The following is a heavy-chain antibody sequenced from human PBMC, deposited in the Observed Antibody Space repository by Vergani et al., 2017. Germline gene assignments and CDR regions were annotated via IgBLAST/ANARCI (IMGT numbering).Heavy chain of an antibody. CDR1: GFTFSRYW. CDR2: INEDGSEK. V-gene: IGHV3-7*01. J-gene: IGHJ5*02. CDR3: ANVGGSS. D-gene: IGHD1-26*01. Sequence: EVQLVESGGGLVQPGGSLRLPCAASGFTFSRYWMNWVRQAPGKGLEWVANINEDGSEKYYVDSVRGRFTISRDNAKNSLYLQMNSLRAEDTAVYYCANVGGSSWGQGTLVTVSS.